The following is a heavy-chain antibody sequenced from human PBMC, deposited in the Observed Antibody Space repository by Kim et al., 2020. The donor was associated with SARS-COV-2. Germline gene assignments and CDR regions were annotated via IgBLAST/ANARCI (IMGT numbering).Heavy chain of an antibody. CDR3: ARHGVLGILYEPAGEKFDY. D-gene: IGHD2-8*01. CDR2: IYYSGST. Sequence: SETLSLTCTVSDGSISSSSYYWGWIRQPPGKGLEWIGSIYYSGSTYYNPSLKSRVTISVDTSKNQFSLKLSSVTAADTAVYYCARHGVLGILYEPAGEKFDYWGQGTLVTVSS. V-gene: IGHV4-39*01. J-gene: IGHJ4*02. CDR1: DGSISSSSYY.